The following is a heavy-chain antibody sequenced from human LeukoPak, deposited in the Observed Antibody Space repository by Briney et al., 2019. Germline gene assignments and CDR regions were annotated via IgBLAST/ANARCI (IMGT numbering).Heavy chain of an antibody. CDR2: INEDGSEK. Sequence: GGSLRLSCVASGFTFSSYWMSWVRQAPGKGLEWVANINEDGSEKYYVDSVKGRFTFSRDNAKNSLYLQMNSLRAEDTAVYYCARAGDVGVVDYWGQGTLVTVS. J-gene: IGHJ4*02. V-gene: IGHV3-7*01. D-gene: IGHD1-26*01. CDR3: ARAGDVGVVDY. CDR1: GFTFSSYW.